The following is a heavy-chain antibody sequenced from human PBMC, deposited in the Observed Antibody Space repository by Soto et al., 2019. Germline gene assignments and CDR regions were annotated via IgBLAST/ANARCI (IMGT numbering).Heavy chain of an antibody. D-gene: IGHD6-19*01. V-gene: IGHV3-30-3*01. Sequence: GGSLRLSCAASGFTHSSYAIHWVRQAPGKGLEWVTVISKGGSNLYFADSVKGRFTISRDNSKNTLYLQMNSLRSEDTAVYYCAREVEYTSAFGISSSFDYWGQGTLVTVSS. J-gene: IGHJ4*02. CDR1: GFTHSSYA. CDR2: ISKGGSNL. CDR3: AREVEYTSAFGISSSFDY.